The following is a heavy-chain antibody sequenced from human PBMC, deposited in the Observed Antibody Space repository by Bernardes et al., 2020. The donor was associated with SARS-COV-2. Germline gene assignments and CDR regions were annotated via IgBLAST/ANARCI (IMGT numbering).Heavy chain of an antibody. CDR1: GFSFSNYA. V-gene: IGHV3-64D*08. CDR2: ISSDGGTT. CDR3: VRDWGGGGR. D-gene: IGHD2-21*01. Sequence: GGSLRLFCSASGFSFSNYAMHWVRQAPGKGLEYVSVISSDGGTTYYADSVKARFTISRDNSKNTLYLQMSSLRAEDTGVYYCVRDWGGGGRWGQGTLVTVSS. J-gene: IGHJ4*02.